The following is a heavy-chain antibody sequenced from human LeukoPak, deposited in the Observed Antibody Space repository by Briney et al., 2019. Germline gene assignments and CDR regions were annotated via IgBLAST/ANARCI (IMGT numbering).Heavy chain of an antibody. CDR2: ISRSGDRT. D-gene: IGHD1-1*01. CDR1: GFTFGKYH. V-gene: IGHV3-23*01. CDR3: AKLMCTDESYWYGMDV. J-gene: IGHJ6*02. Sequence: GGFLRLSCVASGFTFGKYHMVWVRQAPGKGLESFSSISRSGDRTYYIDSVKGRFTISRDNSKSTLYLQVDSLRAEDTAIYYCAKLMCTDESYWYGMDVWGQVTTVTVSS.